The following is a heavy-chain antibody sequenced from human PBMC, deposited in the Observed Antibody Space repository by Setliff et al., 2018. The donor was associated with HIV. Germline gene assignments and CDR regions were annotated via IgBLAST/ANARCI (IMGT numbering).Heavy chain of an antibody. CDR1: VHQRRTR. D-gene: IGHD2-8*01. J-gene: IGHJ5*02. Sequence: GGSLRLSWVHQRRTRHWVRQASGKGLEWVGRIRSKADKYATDYGASAKGRFIISRDDSKKTAYLQMSSLRAEDTAMYYCLLPCTSGWHNWADPWGQGTLVTVSS. CDR2: IRSKADKYAT. CDR3: LLPCTSGWHNWADP. V-gene: IGHV3-73*01.